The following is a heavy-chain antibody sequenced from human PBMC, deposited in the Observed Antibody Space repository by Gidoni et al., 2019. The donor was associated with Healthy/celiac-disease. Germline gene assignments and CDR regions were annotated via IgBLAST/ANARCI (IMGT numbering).Heavy chain of an antibody. D-gene: IGHD2-2*01. J-gene: IGHJ4*02. CDR2: INPNSGGT. CDR3: AREGKRYCSSTSCSIRYLNDY. Sequence: QVQLVQSGAEVKKPGASVKVSCKASGYTFTGYYLHWVRQAPGQGLEWMGRINPNSGGTNYAQKFQGRVTMTRDTSISTAYMELSRLRSDDTAVYYCAREGKRYCSSTSCSIRYLNDYWGQGTLVTVSS. CDR1: GYTFTGYY. V-gene: IGHV1-2*06.